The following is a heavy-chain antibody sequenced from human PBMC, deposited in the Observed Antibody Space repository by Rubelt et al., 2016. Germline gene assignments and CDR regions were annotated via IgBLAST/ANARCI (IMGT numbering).Heavy chain of an antibody. V-gene: IGHV4-34*01. Sequence: QVQLQQWGAGLLKPSETLSLTCAVYGGSFSGYYWSWIRQPPGKGLEWIGEINHSGSTNYNPSLKSRVTISVDTSKNQFSLTLSSVTAADTAVYYCAREKSGGVFDYWGQGTLVTVSS. CDR1: GGSFSGYY. CDR2: INHSGST. D-gene: IGHD5-12*01. CDR3: AREKSGGVFDY. J-gene: IGHJ4*02.